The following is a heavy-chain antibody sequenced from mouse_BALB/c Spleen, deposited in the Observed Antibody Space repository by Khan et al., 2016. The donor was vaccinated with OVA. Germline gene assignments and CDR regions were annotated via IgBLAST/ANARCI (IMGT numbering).Heavy chain of an antibody. Sequence: QVQLKESGPGLVAPSQSLTITCTVSGFSLTSYGVHWVRQSPGKGLEWLGVIGAEGSKNYNSALMSRLTISKDNSKSQVFLKMNSLQTDDTAMYYCARLEDIWGQGTTLTVSS. J-gene: IGHJ2*01. V-gene: IGHV2-9*02. CDR2: IGAEGSK. D-gene: IGHD1-3*01. CDR1: GFSLTSYG. CDR3: ARLEDI.